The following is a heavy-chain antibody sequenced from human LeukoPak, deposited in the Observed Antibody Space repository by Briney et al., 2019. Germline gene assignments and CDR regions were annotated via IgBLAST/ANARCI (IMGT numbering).Heavy chain of an antibody. CDR2: IGGSGGSP. V-gene: IGHV3-23*01. CDR3: ARSYDSSGNGGY. D-gene: IGHD3-22*01. CDR1: GFTFNTYT. Sequence: GGSLRLSCEASGFTFNTYTMNWVRQAPGKVLEWVSVIGGSGGSPYYADSVKGRFTISRDNAKNSLYLQMNSLRAEDTAVYYCARSYDSSGNGGYWGQGTLVTVSS. J-gene: IGHJ4*02.